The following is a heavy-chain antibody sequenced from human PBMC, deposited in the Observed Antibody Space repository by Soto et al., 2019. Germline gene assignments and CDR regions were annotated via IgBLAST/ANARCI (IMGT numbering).Heavy chain of an antibody. V-gene: IGHV4-59*03. CDR1: GGPSNSYY. D-gene: IGHD2-2*01. CDR3: AGAGSTWRYFFEY. Sequence: QVQLQESGPGLVKPSETLSLTCTVSGGPSNSYYWSWIRQSPGKGLEWIGYVYYNGTTYYNPSLQARVTISVATTKRQFSLKVRSVTAADTAVYFCAGAGSTWRYFFEYWGQGALVSVSS. J-gene: IGHJ4*02. CDR2: VYYNGTT.